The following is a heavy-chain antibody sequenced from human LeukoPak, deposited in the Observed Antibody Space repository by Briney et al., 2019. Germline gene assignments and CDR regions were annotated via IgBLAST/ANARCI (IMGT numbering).Heavy chain of an antibody. CDR1: GGSISSYY. J-gene: IGHJ4*02. CDR2: IYYSGST. Sequence: SETLSLTCTVSGGSISSYYWSWIRQPPGKGLEWIGYIYYSGSTNYNPSLKSQVTISVDTSKNQFSLKLSSVTAADTAVYYCARKRYSSSWYYFDYWGQGTLVTVSS. D-gene: IGHD6-13*01. V-gene: IGHV4-59*01. CDR3: ARKRYSSSWYYFDY.